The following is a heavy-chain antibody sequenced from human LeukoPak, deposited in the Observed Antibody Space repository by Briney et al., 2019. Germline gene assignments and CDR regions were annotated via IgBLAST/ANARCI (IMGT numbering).Heavy chain of an antibody. CDR1: GGSISSRGYY. J-gene: IGHJ3*02. CDR3: ARDHTLRDGYTLGAFDI. CDR2: IYYSGTT. V-gene: IGHV4-31*03. Sequence: NPSETLSLTCSVSGGSISSRGYYWSWIRQYPGKGLEWIGYIYYSGTTFHNPSLESRTTISVDTSKNQFCLKLSSVTAADTAVYYCARDHTLRDGYTLGAFDIWGQGTMVSVSS. D-gene: IGHD5-24*01.